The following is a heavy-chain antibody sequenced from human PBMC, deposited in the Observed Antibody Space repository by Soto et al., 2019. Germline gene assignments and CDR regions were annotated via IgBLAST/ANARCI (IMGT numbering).Heavy chain of an antibody. V-gene: IGHV1-18*01. J-gene: IGHJ4*02. CDR3: ARQAVAGTTPFDY. D-gene: IGHD6-19*01. CDR2: INPNNGNT. CDR1: GDTFTTYD. Sequence: GSEKVPCNASGDTFTTYDINWVRQATGHGLEWMGWINPNNGNTNYAQKLQGRVTMTTDTSTSTAYMELRSLRSDDTAVYYCARQAVAGTTPFDYWGQGTLVTVSS.